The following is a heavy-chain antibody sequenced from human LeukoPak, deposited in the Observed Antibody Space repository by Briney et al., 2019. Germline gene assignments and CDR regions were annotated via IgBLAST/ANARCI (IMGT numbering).Heavy chain of an antibody. V-gene: IGHV3-23*01. D-gene: IGHD3-10*01. CDR3: AKRASGWGTSLYYFDY. CDR1: GFTFSSYV. CDR2: ISNTGVST. J-gene: IGHJ4*02. Sequence: PGGSLRLSCAASGFTFSSYVMSWVGQAPGKGLEWVSVISNTGVSTFYADSVKGRFTISRDNSKNTLYLQMNGLRAEDTAVYYCAKRASGWGTSLYYFDYWGQGTLVTVSS.